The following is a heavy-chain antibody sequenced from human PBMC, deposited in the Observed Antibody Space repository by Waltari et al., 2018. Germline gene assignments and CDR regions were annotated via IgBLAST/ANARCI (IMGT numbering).Heavy chain of an antibody. CDR1: GGSFSGYY. Sequence: QVQLQQWGAGLLKPSETLSLTCAVYGGSFSGYYWSWIRQPPGKGLAWIGEINHSGTTNYNPSLKGRVTISVDTSKNQFSLKRSSVTAADTAVYYCARGFTRTPPYSSSWYQTPRGYYFDYWGQGTLVTVSS. J-gene: IGHJ4*02. V-gene: IGHV4-34*01. CDR3: ARGFTRTPPYSSSWYQTPRGYYFDY. CDR2: INHSGTT. D-gene: IGHD6-13*01.